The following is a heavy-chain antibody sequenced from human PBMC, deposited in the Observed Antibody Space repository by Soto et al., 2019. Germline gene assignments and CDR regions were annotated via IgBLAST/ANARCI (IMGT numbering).Heavy chain of an antibody. V-gene: IGHV1-2*02. Sequence: RASVKVSCKASGYTFTDYYIHWVRQAPGQGLEWMGWINPNSGGTNSAQNFQGRVTMTRDTSISTAYMELSRLRSDDTAVYFCAKLGQYSTSAGQLDYWGQGTLVTVSS. D-gene: IGHD6-6*01. CDR2: INPNSGGT. CDR1: GYTFTDYY. CDR3: AKLGQYSTSAGQLDY. J-gene: IGHJ4*02.